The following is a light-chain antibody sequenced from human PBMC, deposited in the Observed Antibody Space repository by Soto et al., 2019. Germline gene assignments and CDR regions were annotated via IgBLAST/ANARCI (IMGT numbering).Light chain of an antibody. CDR1: ESLFVF. Sequence: EIVLTQSPATLSVSPGDRVTLSCRASESLFVFLAWYQQKPGQSPRLLIYGVSTRATGIPARFSGSGSATDFPLTISSLQSEDFAVYFYQNYNACPFASGLGTKLEI. V-gene: IGKV3-15*01. CDR2: GVS. CDR3: QNYNACPFA. J-gene: IGKJ2*01.